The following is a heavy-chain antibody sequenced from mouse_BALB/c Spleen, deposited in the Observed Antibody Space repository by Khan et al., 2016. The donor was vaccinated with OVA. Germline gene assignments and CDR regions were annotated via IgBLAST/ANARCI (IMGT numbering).Heavy chain of an antibody. CDR1: GFSLTSYG. D-gene: IGHD2-4*01. CDR3: ARNYDYDEGLTY. CDR2: IWSGGST. Sequence: QMQLEESGPGLVQPSQSLSITCTVSGFSLTSYGVHWVRQSPGKGLEWLGVIWSGGSTDYNEAFISRLNITKDNSKSQVFFKMNSLQSNDTAIYYCARNYDYDEGLTYGGQGTLVTVSA. J-gene: IGHJ3*01. V-gene: IGHV2-2*03.